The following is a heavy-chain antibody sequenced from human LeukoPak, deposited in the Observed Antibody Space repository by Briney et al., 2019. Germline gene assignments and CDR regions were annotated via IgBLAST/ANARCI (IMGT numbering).Heavy chain of an antibody. D-gene: IGHD4-11*01. CDR2: IKSSSAYI. CDR1: GLSFSTYG. CDR3: ARAYSNYYYYMDV. V-gene: IGHV3-21*01. Sequence: GGSLRLSCAASGLSFSTYGMNWVRQAPGKGLEWVSSIKSSSAYIYYADSVKGRFTISRDNAKKSLFLQMDSLRAEDTAVYYCARAYSNYYYYMDVWGRGTTVTVSS. J-gene: IGHJ6*03.